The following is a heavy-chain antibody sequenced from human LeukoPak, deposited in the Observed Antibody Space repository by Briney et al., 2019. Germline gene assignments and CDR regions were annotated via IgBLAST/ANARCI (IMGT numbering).Heavy chain of an antibody. V-gene: IGHV4-39*07. Sequence: SETLSLTCAVSGASVNKSFHFWGWIRQPPGKALEWIGSLFYSGSTYYNPSLKSRVTISVDTSKNQFSLKLSSVTAADTAVYYCARGHVLRFLEWLPEPVNWFDPWGQGTLVTVSS. CDR3: ARGHVLRFLEWLPEPVNWFDP. D-gene: IGHD3-3*01. CDR2: LFYSGST. J-gene: IGHJ5*02. CDR1: GASVNKSFHF.